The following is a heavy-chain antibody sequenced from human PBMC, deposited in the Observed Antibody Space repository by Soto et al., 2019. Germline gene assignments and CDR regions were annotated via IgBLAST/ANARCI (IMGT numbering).Heavy chain of an antibody. V-gene: IGHV4-30-4*01. Sequence: QVQLQESGPGLVKPSQTLSLTCTVSGGSISSGDSYWSWIRQPPGQGLEWIGYIFYSGSTYYNPSLKSRXSIVVXXSKNQFSLKLTSVTAADTAVYYCASRFRVLKAFDIWGQGTMVTVSS. CDR1: GGSISSGDSY. CDR3: ASRFRVLKAFDI. D-gene: IGHD3-10*01. J-gene: IGHJ3*02. CDR2: IFYSGST.